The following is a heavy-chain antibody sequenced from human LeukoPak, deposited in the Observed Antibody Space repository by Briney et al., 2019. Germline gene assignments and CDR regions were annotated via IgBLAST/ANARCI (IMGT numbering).Heavy chain of an antibody. J-gene: IGHJ3*02. D-gene: IGHD6-19*01. CDR3: ARDIAVAGLLDAFDI. CDR2: ISGSGGST. CDR1: GFTFSSYA. V-gene: IGHV3-23*01. Sequence: GGSLRPSCAASGFTFSSYAMSWVRQAPGKGLEWVSAISGSGGSTYYADSVKGRFTISRDNSKNTLYLQMNSLRAEDTAVYYCARDIAVAGLLDAFDIWGQGTMVTVSS.